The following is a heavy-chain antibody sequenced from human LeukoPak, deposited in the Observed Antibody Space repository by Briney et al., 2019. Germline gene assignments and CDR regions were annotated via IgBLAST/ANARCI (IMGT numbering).Heavy chain of an antibody. D-gene: IGHD3-9*01. CDR1: GGSIGSSSYY. CDR2: IYYSGST. CDR3: AGAPTYYDILTGYYSPWFDP. Sequence: SETLSLTCTVSGGSIGSSSYYWGWIRQPPGKGLEWIGSIYYSGSTYYNPSLKSRVTISVDTSKNQFSLKLSSVTAADTAVYYCAGAPTYYDILTGYYSPWFDPWGQGTLVTVSS. J-gene: IGHJ5*02. V-gene: IGHV4-39*07.